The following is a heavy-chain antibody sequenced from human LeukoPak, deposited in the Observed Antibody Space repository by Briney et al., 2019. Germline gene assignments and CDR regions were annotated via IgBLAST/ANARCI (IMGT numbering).Heavy chain of an antibody. D-gene: IGHD6-13*01. CDR3: ARWNSSSRYYYYGMDV. CDR1: GFTVSSNY. CDR2: IYSGGST. J-gene: IGHJ6*02. V-gene: IGHV3-53*01. Sequence: GGSLRLSCAASGFTVSSNYMSWVRQAPGKGLEWVSVIYSGGSTYYADSVKGRFTISRDNSKNTLYLQMNSLRAEDTAVYYCARWNSSSRYYYYGMDVWGQGTTVTVSS.